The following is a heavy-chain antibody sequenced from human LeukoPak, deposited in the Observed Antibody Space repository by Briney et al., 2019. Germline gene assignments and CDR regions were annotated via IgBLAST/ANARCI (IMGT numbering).Heavy chain of an antibody. V-gene: IGHV1-69*05. CDR1: GGTFSSYA. CDR3: ATTRGGVLLANYYYYMGV. Sequence: SVKVSCKASGGTFSSYAMSWVRQAPGQGLEWMGGIIPIFGTANYAQKFKGRVTITTDKSTSTVYMEMNSLRSEDTAVYYCATTRGGVLLANYYYYMGVWGKGTTVTVSS. J-gene: IGHJ6*03. D-gene: IGHD2-15*01. CDR2: IIPIFGTA.